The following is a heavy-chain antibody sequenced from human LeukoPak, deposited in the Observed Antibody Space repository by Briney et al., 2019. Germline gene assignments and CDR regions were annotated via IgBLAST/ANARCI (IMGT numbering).Heavy chain of an antibody. CDR2: ITGSGAGT. Sequence: GGSLRLSCAASGFTFSRSAMSWVRQAPGKGLEWVSTITGSGAGTYYADSVKGRFTISRDNSKNTLYLQMNSLRAEDTAVYYCAKDLVGTRQGGYWGQGTLVTVSS. CDR1: GFTFSRSA. CDR3: AKDLVGTRQGGY. D-gene: IGHD1-1*01. V-gene: IGHV3-23*01. J-gene: IGHJ4*02.